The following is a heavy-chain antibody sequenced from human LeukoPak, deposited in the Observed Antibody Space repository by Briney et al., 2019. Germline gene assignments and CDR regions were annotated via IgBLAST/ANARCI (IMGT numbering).Heavy chain of an antibody. V-gene: IGHV3-33*06. Sequence: PGRSLRLSCAASGFTFSSYGMHWVRQAPGKGLEWVAVIWYDGSNKYYADSVKGRFTISRDNSKNTLYLKINSLRAEDTAVYYCAKERTSYCGGDCYHFDYWGQGTLVTVSS. CDR2: IWYDGSNK. J-gene: IGHJ4*02. D-gene: IGHD2-21*02. CDR1: GFTFSSYG. CDR3: AKERTSYCGGDCYHFDY.